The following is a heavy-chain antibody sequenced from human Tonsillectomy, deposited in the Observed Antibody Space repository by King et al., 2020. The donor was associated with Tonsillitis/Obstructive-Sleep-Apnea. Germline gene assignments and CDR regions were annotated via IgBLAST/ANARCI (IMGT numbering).Heavy chain of an antibody. Sequence: VQLVESGGGVVQPGGSLRLSCAASGFTFDDYAMHWVRQAPGKGLEWVSLISGDGGSIYYADSVKGRFTISRDNSKNSLYLQMNSLRTEDSALYYCVKGSGGDEFWGIYCETWGQRTLFTVSS. CDR2: ISGDGGSI. CDR1: GFTFDDYA. CDR3: VKGSGGDEFWGIYCET. D-gene: IGHD3-3*01. V-gene: IGHV3-43*02. J-gene: IGHJ4*02.